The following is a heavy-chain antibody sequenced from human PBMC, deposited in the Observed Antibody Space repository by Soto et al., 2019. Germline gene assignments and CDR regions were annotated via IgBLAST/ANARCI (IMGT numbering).Heavy chain of an antibody. CDR1: GGSISSSSCY. J-gene: IGHJ4*02. V-gene: IGHV4-39*01. CDR2: IYYSGST. D-gene: IGHD1-26*01. Sequence: SETLSLTCTVSGGSISSSSCYWGWIRQPPGKGLEWIGSIYYSGSTYYNPSLKSRVTISVDTSKNQFSLKLSSVTAADTAVYYCARVVGATSPYYFDYWGQGTLVTVS. CDR3: ARVVGATSPYYFDY.